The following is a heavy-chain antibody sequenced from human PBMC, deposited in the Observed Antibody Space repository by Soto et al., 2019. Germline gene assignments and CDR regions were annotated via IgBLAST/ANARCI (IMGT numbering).Heavy chain of an antibody. CDR3: ARPFLVRGLKRSGYYGMDV. J-gene: IGHJ6*02. CDR2: ISYDGSIK. D-gene: IGHD3-10*01. Sequence: VQLVESGGGVVQPGRSLKLSCAASGFTFSDYGMHWVRQAPGKGLEWVAVISYDGSIKLYTELLKGRFTISRDNSKNTMHLQMSSLRSEDTAVYYCARPFLVRGLKRSGYYGMDVWSQGTMVTVSS. V-gene: IGHV3-30*03. CDR1: GFTFSDYG.